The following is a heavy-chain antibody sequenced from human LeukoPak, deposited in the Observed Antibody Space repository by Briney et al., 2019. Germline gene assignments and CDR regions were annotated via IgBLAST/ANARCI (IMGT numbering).Heavy chain of an antibody. V-gene: IGHV3-30*04. CDR2: VSYDGSNK. D-gene: IGHD3-3*01. Sequence: GGSLRLSCAASGFTFSSYAMHWVRQAPGKGLEWVAVVSYDGSNKYYADSVKGRFTISRDNSKNTLYLQMNSLRAEDTAVYYCAKVRRYDFWSGYYNVSAAAIDYWGQGTLVTVSS. CDR1: GFTFSSYA. CDR3: AKVRRYDFWSGYYNVSAAAIDY. J-gene: IGHJ4*02.